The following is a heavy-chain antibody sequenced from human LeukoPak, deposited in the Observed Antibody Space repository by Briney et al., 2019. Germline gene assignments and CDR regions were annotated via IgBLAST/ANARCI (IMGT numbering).Heavy chain of an antibody. CDR1: GFTFSSYN. CDR2: ISTSSSYI. D-gene: IGHD1-1*01. J-gene: IGHJ6*03. Sequence: GGSLRLSCAASGFTFSSYNMNWVRQAPGKGLEWVSSISTSSSYIYYADSVKGRFTIPRDNAKNSLYLQMNSLRAEDTAVYYCARATYFTTPYYYYYMDVWGKGTTVTVSS. V-gene: IGHV3-21*01. CDR3: ARATYFTTPYYYYYMDV.